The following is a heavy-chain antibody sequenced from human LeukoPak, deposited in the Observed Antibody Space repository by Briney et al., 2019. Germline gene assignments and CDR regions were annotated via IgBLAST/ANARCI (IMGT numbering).Heavy chain of an antibody. Sequence: ASVKVSCKGSGYTFTGYYMHWVRQAPGQGLEWLGWLNPKSGDTIYAQKFQGRVTMTRDTSISTAYMELSRLTSDDTAMYYCASGYTTSPFDHWGQGTLVTVSS. CDR3: ASGYTTSPFDH. J-gene: IGHJ4*02. V-gene: IGHV1-2*02. CDR2: LNPKSGDT. D-gene: IGHD5-12*01. CDR1: GYTFTGYY.